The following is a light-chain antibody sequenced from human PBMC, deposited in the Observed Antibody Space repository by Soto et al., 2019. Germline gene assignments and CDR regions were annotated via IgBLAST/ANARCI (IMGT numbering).Light chain of an antibody. V-gene: IGLV1-44*01. CDR1: RSNIGGNT. CDR3: AAWDDSLNGWV. CDR2: SNN. J-gene: IGLJ3*02. Sequence: QAVVTQPPSASGTPGQRVTISCSGSRSNIGGNTVHWYQQLPGTAPKLLIYSNNQRPSGVPDRFSGSKSGTSASLAISGLQSEDEADYYCAAWDDSLNGWVFGGGTKLTVL.